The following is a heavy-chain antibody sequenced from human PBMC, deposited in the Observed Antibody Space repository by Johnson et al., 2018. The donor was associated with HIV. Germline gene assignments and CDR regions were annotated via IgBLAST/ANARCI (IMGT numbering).Heavy chain of an antibody. CDR3: ARDAYYYDTSGYLPRPRAFDV. Sequence: VQLVESGGGLVQPGGSLRLSCAAPGFPFSSYWMTWFRQAPGKGLEWLANINQEGSEVYFVTSVKGRFPISRAHPKPHLYLQMNSLRAEETALYYCARDAYYYDTSGYLPRPRAFDVWGQGTMVTVSS. D-gene: IGHD3-22*01. CDR1: GFPFSSYW. J-gene: IGHJ3*01. V-gene: IGHV3-7*03. CDR2: INQEGSEV.